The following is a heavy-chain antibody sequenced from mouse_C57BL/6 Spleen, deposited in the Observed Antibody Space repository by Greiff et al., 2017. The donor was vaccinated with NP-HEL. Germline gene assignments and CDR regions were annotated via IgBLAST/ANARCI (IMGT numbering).Heavy chain of an antibody. CDR2: IDPENGDT. J-gene: IGHJ2*01. V-gene: IGHV14-4*01. D-gene: IGHD3-2*02. CDR1: GFNIKDDY. Sequence: VQLQQSGAELVRPGASVKLSCTASGFNIKDDYMHWVKQRPEQGLEWIGWIDPENGDTEYASKFQGKATITADTSSNTAYLQLSSLTSEDTAVYYCTTGSSGYGDYWGQGTTLTVSS. CDR3: TTGSSGYGDY.